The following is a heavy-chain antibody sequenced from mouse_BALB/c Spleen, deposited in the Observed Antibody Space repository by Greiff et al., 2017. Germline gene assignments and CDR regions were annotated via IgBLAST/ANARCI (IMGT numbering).Heavy chain of an antibody. CDR1: GFTFSSYA. V-gene: IGHV5-9-4*01. CDR3: ARSITGFYAMDY. CDR2: ISSGGSYT. Sequence: EVKLVESGGGLVKPGGSLKLSCAASGFTFSSYAMSWVRQSPEKRLEWVAEISSGGSYTYYPDTVTGRFTISRDNAKNTLYLEMSSLRSEDTAMYYCARSITGFYAMDYWGQGTSVTVSS. J-gene: IGHJ4*01. D-gene: IGHD4-1*01.